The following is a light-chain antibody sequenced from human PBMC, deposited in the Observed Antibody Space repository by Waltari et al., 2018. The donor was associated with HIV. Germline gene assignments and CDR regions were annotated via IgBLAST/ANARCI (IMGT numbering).Light chain of an antibody. CDR1: SSAGGGYNY. J-gene: IGLJ2*01. V-gene: IGLV2-14*03. CDR3: SSYTRNYVV. Sequence: QSALTPPASVSGSPGQSITISCTGTSSAGGGYNYVSWFQQHPGKAPKLVIYDVDNRPSGVSDRFSGSKSGNTASLTISGLQAEDEADYYCSSYTRNYVVFGGGTKLTV. CDR2: DVD.